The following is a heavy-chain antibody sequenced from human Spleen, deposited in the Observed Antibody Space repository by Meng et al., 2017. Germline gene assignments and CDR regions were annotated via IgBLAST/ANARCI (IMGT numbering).Heavy chain of an antibody. D-gene: IGHD6-13*01. CDR1: GFSFSSYW. V-gene: IGHV3-23*01. CDR2: ISIIGHNT. CDR3: ARVSITGIAAAGIFDY. J-gene: IGHJ4*02. Sequence: GESLKISCAASGFSFSSYWMSWVRQAPGKGLEYVSGISIIGHNTYYADSVQGRFTISRDNSRNTLFLQMNSLRAEDTAVYYCARVSITGIAAAGIFDYWGQGTLVTVSS.